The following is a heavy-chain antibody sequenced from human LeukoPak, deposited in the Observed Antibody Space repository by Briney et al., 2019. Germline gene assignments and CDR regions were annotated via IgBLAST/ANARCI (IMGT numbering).Heavy chain of an antibody. CDR2: IRSKTHGETI. J-gene: IGHJ4*02. Sequence: GGSLRLSCAASGFTFSNVWMNWVRQAPGKGLEWVGRIRSKTHGETIDYPAPVRGRFTISRDDSKNTLYLQLNSLKTEDTAVYYCATEVIIAVTGNDYWGQGSLVTVSS. CDR1: GFTFSNVW. CDR3: ATEVIIAVTGNDY. V-gene: IGHV3-15*07. D-gene: IGHD6-19*01.